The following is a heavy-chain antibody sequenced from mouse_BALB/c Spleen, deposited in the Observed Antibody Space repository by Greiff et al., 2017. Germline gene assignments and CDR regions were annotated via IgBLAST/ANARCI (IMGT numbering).Heavy chain of an antibody. CDR3: ARETARAGFAY. J-gene: IGHJ3*01. D-gene: IGHD3-1*01. V-gene: IGHV1-14*01. CDR2: INPYNDGT. Sequence: EVQLQQSGPELVKPGASVKMSCKASGYTFTSYVMHWVKQKPGQGLEWIGYINPYNDGTKYNEKFKGKATLTSDKSSSTAYMELSSLTSEDSAVYYCARETARAGFAYWGQGTLVTVSA. CDR1: GYTFTSYV.